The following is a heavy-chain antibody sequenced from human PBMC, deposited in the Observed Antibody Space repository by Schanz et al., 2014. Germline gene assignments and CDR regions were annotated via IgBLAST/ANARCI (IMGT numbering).Heavy chain of an antibody. V-gene: IGHV3-23*01. D-gene: IGHD6-13*01. J-gene: IGHJ4*02. Sequence: EMQLLESGGGLIQPGGSLRLSCAASGFTFSNYWMTWVRQAPGMGLEWVSAISGRDGSTYYADSVRGRFTISRDNSKNTLYLQMNSLRAGDAAVYYCARGLIAAAGGAFDYWGQGTLVTVSS. CDR3: ARGLIAAAGGAFDY. CDR2: ISGRDGST. CDR1: GFTFSNYW.